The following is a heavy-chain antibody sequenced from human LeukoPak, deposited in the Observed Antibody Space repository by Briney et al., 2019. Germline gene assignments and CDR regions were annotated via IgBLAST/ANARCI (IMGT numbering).Heavy chain of an antibody. CDR1: GFTFSSYA. D-gene: IGHD5-24*01. V-gene: IGHV3-23*01. CDR2: ISGSGGST. J-gene: IGHJ4*02. CDR3: AKQMARNGYFDY. Sequence: GGSLRLSCAASGFTFSSYAMSWVRQAPGKGLEWISAISGSGGSTYYADSVKGRFTISRDNSKNTLYLQMNSLRAEDTAVYYCAKQMARNGYFDYWGQGTLVTVSS.